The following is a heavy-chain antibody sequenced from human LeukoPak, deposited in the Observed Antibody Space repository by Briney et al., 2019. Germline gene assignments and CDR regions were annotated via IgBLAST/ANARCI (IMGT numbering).Heavy chain of an antibody. CDR3: VPAYYDSSGYPRFDP. CDR2: INPSGGST. V-gene: IGHV1-46*01. D-gene: IGHD3-22*01. J-gene: IGHJ5*02. CDR1: GYTFTSYY. Sequence: ASVKVSCKASGYTFTSYYMHWVRQAPGQGLEWMGIINPSGGSTSYAQKFQGRVTMTRDMSTSTVYMELSSLRSEDTAVYYCVPAYYDSSGYPRFDPWGQGTLVTASS.